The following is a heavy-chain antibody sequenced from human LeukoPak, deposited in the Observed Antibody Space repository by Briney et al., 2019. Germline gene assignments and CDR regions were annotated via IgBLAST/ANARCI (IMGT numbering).Heavy chain of an antibody. CDR1: GFSFSTYS. V-gene: IGHV3-21*01. D-gene: IGHD3-10*01. J-gene: IGHJ4*02. Sequence: GGSLRLSCAASGFSFSTYSMNWVRQAPGKGLGWISSITRSGSSVYYADSVKGRFTISRDNAKNSLYLQMNGLRAEDTAVYYCASFSTSAVIGDYWGQGTLVTVSS. CDR2: ITRSGSSV. CDR3: ASFSTSAVIGDY.